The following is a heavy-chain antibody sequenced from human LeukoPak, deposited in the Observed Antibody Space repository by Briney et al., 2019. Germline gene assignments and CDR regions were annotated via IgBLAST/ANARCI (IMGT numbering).Heavy chain of an antibody. J-gene: IGHJ4*02. V-gene: IGHV3-23*01. Sequence: PGGSLRLSCAASGFTFSSYAMSWVRQAPGKGLEWVSAISGSGGSTYYADSVKGRFTISRDNSKNTLDLQMNSLRAEDTGVYYCAKDGRSGSLYYFDYWGQGTLVTVSS. CDR2: ISGSGGST. CDR3: AKDGRSGSLYYFDY. CDR1: GFTFSSYA. D-gene: IGHD3-10*01.